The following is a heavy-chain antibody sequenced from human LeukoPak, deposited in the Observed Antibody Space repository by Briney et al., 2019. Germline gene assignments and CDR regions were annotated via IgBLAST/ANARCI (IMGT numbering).Heavy chain of an antibody. V-gene: IGHV1-8*01. CDR2: MNPNSGNT. CDR3: AREIGCSSTSCYGGYYYYMDV. Sequence: ASVKVSCKASGYTFTSYDINWVRQATGQGLEWMGWMNPNSGNTGYAQKFQGRVTMTRNTSISTAYMELSSLRSEDTAVYYCAREIGCSSTSCYGGYYYYMDVWGKGTTVTVPS. CDR1: GYTFTSYD. D-gene: IGHD2-2*01. J-gene: IGHJ6*03.